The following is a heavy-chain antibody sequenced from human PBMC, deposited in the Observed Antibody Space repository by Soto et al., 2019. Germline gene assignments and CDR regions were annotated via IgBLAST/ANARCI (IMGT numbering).Heavy chain of an antibody. CDR1: GGSFSGYY. Sequence: QVQLQQWGAGLLKPSETLSLTCAVYGGSFSGYYWSWIRQPPGKGLEWIGEINHSGSTNYNPSLKSRVTISVDTSKNQFSLKLSSVTAADTAVYYCARERRKVLRFLEWLLYFDYWGQGTLVTVSS. V-gene: IGHV4-34*01. CDR3: ARERRKVLRFLEWLLYFDY. J-gene: IGHJ4*02. D-gene: IGHD3-3*01. CDR2: INHSGST.